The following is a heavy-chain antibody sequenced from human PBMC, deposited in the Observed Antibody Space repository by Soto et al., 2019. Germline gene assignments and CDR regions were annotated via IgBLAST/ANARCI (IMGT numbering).Heavy chain of an antibody. Sequence: SVKVSCKASGGTFSSYTISWVRQTPGQGLEWMGRIIRKLGIANYAQKFQGRVTITADKSTSTAYMELSSLRSEDTAVYYCARVCYYGSGSYYLGTDAFDIWGQGTMVSVSS. CDR3: ARVCYYGSGSYYLGTDAFDI. CDR2: IIRKLGIA. D-gene: IGHD3-10*01. CDR1: GGTFSSYT. J-gene: IGHJ3*02. V-gene: IGHV1-69*02.